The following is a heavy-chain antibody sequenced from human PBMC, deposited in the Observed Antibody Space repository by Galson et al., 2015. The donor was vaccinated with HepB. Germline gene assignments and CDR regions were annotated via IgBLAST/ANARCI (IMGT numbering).Heavy chain of an antibody. V-gene: IGHV3-48*02. D-gene: IGHD3-9*01. CDR1: GFSFSRYS. J-gene: IGHJ5*02. CDR3: ARDARFDFDFWFDL. Sequence: SLRLSCAASGFSFSRYSMNWVRQAPGKGLEWVSYIAHSGAIVYADSVQGRSSIPTDNAKNSLHLQMNSLRDEDTGVYYCARDARFDFDFWFDLWGKGTLVT. CDR2: IAHSGAI.